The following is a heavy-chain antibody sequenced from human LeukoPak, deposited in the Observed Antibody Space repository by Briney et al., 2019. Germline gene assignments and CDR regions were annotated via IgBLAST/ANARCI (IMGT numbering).Heavy chain of an antibody. D-gene: IGHD3-22*01. CDR1: EFTFSTYS. V-gene: IGHV3-48*04. CDR3: ARDGYYYYDSSGYSHFDY. J-gene: IGHJ4*02. Sequence: GGSLRLSCAASEFTFSTYSMNWIRQAPGKGLEWVSYISSSGSTIYYADSVKGRFTISRDNAKNSLYLQMNSLRAEDTAVYYCARDGYYYYDSSGYSHFDYWGQGTLVTVSS. CDR2: ISSSGSTI.